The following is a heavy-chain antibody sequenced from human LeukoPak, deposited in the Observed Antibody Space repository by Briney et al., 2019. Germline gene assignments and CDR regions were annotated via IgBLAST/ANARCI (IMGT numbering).Heavy chain of an antibody. Sequence: GGSLRLSCAASGFTFGSNAMSWVRQAPGKGLEWVSGITVSGGSTYYADSVKGRFTISRDISKNTLYLQMDSLRAEDTAVYYCAKDLKGFESRGQGTLVTVSS. J-gene: IGHJ5*01. D-gene: IGHD3-9*01. CDR2: ITVSGGST. CDR3: AKDLKGFES. V-gene: IGHV3-23*01. CDR1: GFTFGSNA.